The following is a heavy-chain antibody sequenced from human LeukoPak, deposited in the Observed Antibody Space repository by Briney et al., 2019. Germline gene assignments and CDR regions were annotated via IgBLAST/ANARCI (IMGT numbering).Heavy chain of an antibody. CDR3: ARALDAFDI. V-gene: IGHV4-31*03. CDR1: GYSISSTYY. J-gene: IGHJ3*02. CDR2: IYYSGAT. Sequence: SETLSLTCTVSGYSISSTYYWSWIRQHPGKGLEWIGYIYYSGATNYNPSLNGRVTISVDTSKNQFSLKLSSVTTADTAVYYCARALDAFDIWGQGTMVTVSS.